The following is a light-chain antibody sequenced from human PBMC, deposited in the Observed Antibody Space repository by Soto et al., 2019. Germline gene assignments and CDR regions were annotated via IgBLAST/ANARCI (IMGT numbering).Light chain of an antibody. Sequence: EIVMTQSPATLSVSPGASATLSCRASQSVSTNLAWYQQNPGQVPRVIIYGASTRATEIPARFSGSGSGTEFTLTIDSLKSEDFEVYYCQQYNNWPRTFGQGTKVDIK. CDR1: QSVSTN. J-gene: IGKJ1*01. CDR2: GAS. V-gene: IGKV3-15*01. CDR3: QQYNNWPRT.